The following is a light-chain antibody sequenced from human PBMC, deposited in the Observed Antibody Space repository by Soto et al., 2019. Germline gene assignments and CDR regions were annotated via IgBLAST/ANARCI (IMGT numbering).Light chain of an antibody. Sequence: EIVLTQSPGTLSLSPGERATLSCRASQSVSSSYLAWYQQKPGQAPRLLIDGASSMATGIPDRFSGSGSGTDFTLTISRLEPEDFAVYYCQQYGSSPFTFGGGTKVEIK. V-gene: IGKV3-20*01. CDR1: QSVSSSY. CDR3: QQYGSSPFT. CDR2: GAS. J-gene: IGKJ4*01.